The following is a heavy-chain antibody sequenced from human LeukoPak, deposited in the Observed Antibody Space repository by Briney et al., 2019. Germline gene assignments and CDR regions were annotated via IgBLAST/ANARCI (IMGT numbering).Heavy chain of an antibody. J-gene: IGHJ4*02. CDR3: ARVVTKVPVGLCDY. D-gene: IGHD2-2*01. CDR1: GFTFSSYG. V-gene: IGHV3-48*01. Sequence: GGSLRLSCAASGFTFSSYGMNWVRQAPGKGLEWVSYISSSSSTIYYADSVKGRFTISRDNAKNSLYLQMNSLRAEDTAVYYCARVVTKVPVGLCDYWGQGTLVTVSS. CDR2: ISSSSSTI.